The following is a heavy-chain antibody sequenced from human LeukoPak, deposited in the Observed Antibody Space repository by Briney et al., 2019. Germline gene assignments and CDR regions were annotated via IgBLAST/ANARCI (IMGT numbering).Heavy chain of an antibody. CDR2: ITYYGSTT. Sequence: GGSLRLSCAASGFTFSNYWMHWVRQAPGKGLVWASHITYYGSTTNSADSVKGRFTISRDNAKNTLYLQMNSLRAEDTAVYYCARDTVYCSGGSCHSTYGMDVWGTGTTVTVSS. J-gene: IGHJ6*04. CDR3: ARDTVYCSGGSCHSTYGMDV. V-gene: IGHV3-74*01. D-gene: IGHD2-15*01. CDR1: GFTFSNYW.